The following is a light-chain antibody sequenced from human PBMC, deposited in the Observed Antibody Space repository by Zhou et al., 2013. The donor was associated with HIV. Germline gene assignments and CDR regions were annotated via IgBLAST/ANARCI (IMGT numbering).Light chain of an antibody. CDR2: DVS. J-gene: IGKJ4*01. Sequence: EIGLTQSPVTLSLSPGERATLSCTASQSIGNDLAWYQQKPGHAPRLLIYDVSNRAPGIPARFSGSGSGTDFTLTISSLEPEDFAVYYCQQRTDWLLTFGGGTKVEMK. CDR3: QQRTDWLLT. CDR1: QSIGND. V-gene: IGKV3-11*01.